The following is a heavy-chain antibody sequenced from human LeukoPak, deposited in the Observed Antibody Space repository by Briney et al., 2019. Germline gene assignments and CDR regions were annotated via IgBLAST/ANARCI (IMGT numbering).Heavy chain of an antibody. CDR3: ARSWNYGPGSLSY. J-gene: IGHJ4*02. Sequence: SETLSLTCAVYGGSFSGYYWSWIRQPPGKGLEWIGEINHSGSTNYNPSLKSRVTISVDTSKNQFSLKLSSVTAADTAVYYCARSWNYGPGSLSYWGQGTLVTVSS. V-gene: IGHV4-34*01. CDR2: INHSGST. CDR1: GGSFSGYY. D-gene: IGHD3-10*01.